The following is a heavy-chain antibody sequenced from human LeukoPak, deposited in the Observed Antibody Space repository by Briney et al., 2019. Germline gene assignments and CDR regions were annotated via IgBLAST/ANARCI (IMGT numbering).Heavy chain of an antibody. CDR2: IYHSEST. CDR1: GGSISSSNW. D-gene: IGHD4-11*01. Sequence: SGTLSLTCAVSGGSISSSNWWSWVRQPPGKGLEWIGEIYHSESTNYNPSLKSRVTISVDKSKNQFSLKLSSVTAADTAVYYCARRILYSNCGALDIWGQGTMVTVSS. CDR3: ARRILYSNCGALDI. J-gene: IGHJ3*02. V-gene: IGHV4-4*02.